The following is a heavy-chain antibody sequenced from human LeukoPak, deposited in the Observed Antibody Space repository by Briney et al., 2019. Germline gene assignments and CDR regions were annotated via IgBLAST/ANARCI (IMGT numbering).Heavy chain of an antibody. Sequence: LGGSLRLSCATSGFTFSDYYMTWIRQAPGKGLEWISYISGSGSTIYYADSMKGRFTISRDNAKNSLYLQMNSLRAEDTAVYYCARLPSGNFDFDHWGQGTLVAVSS. CDR3: ARLPSGNFDFDH. J-gene: IGHJ4*02. CDR2: ISGSGSTI. CDR1: GFTFSDYY. D-gene: IGHD4-23*01. V-gene: IGHV3-11*01.